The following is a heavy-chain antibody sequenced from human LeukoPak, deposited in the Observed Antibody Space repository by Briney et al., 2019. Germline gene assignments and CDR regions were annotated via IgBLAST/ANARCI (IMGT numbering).Heavy chain of an antibody. V-gene: IGHV1-69*06. D-gene: IGHD3-16*02. CDR2: IIPIFGTA. CDR1: GGTFSSYA. CDR3: ASAWGSYRCQGNY. Sequence: SVKVSCKASGGTFSSYAISWVRQAPGQGLEWMGGIIPIFGTANYAQKFQGGVTITADKSTRTAYMELSSLRSEDTAVYYCASAWGSYRCQGNYWGQGTLVTVSS. J-gene: IGHJ4*02.